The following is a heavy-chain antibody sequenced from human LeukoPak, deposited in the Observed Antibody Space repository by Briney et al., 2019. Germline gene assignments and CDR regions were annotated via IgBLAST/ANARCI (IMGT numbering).Heavy chain of an antibody. CDR2: IYYSGST. D-gene: IGHD5-12*01. Sequence: PSQTLSLTCTVSGGSISSGGYYWSWIRQHPGKGLEWIGYIYYSGSTYYNPSLKSRVTISVDTSKNQFSLKLSSVTAADTAVYYCARELRSGYETDYWGQGTLVTVSS. CDR1: GGSISSGGYY. V-gene: IGHV4-31*03. J-gene: IGHJ4*02. CDR3: ARELRSGYETDY.